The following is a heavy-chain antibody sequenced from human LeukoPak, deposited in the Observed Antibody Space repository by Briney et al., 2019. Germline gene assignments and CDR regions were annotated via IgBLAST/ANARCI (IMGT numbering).Heavy chain of an antibody. J-gene: IGHJ4*02. CDR3: ARADIPGDY. D-gene: IGHD3-9*01. V-gene: IGHV3-30*03. Sequence: GGSLRLSCAASGFTFSSYGMHWVRQAPGKGLEWVAVISYDGSNKYYADSVKGRFTISRDNSKNTLYLQMNSLRAEDTAVYYCARADIPGDYWGQGTLVTVSS. CDR2: ISYDGSNK. CDR1: GFTFSSYG.